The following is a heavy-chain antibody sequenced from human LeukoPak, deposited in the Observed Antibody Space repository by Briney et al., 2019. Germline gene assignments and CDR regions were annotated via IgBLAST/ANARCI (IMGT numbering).Heavy chain of an antibody. CDR1: GFTFNDYY. V-gene: IGHV3-11*04. D-gene: IGHD4/OR15-4a*01. Sequence: GGSLRLSCAASGFTFNDYYMTWIRQAPGKGLEWVSYISSGGSTIYYADSVKGRFTISRDNAKNSLYLQMNSLRAEDTAVYYCARADYGYYYMDVWSKGTTVTVSS. J-gene: IGHJ6*03. CDR2: ISSGGSTI. CDR3: ARADYGYYYMDV.